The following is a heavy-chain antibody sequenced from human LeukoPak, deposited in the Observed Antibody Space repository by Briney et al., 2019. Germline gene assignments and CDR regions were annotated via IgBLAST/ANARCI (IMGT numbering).Heavy chain of an antibody. CDR2: ISYGGST. V-gene: IGHV4-59*08. Sequence: PSETLSLTCTVSGGSMSNSYWSWIRQPPGKGLEWIGYISYGGSTNYKPSLKTRVIISVDTSKDQFSLKLTSVTAADTAIYYCARHLCDSTGYCPLDYWGQGTLVTVSS. D-gene: IGHD3-22*01. CDR3: ARHLCDSTGYCPLDY. J-gene: IGHJ4*02. CDR1: GGSMSNSY.